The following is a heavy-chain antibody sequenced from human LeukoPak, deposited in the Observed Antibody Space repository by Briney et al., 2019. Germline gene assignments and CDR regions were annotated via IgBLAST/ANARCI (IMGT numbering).Heavy chain of an antibody. CDR3: ARELYSSHYYYYYYMDV. D-gene: IGHD2-8*01. CDR1: GFTFSSHA. Sequence: PGGSLRLSCAASGFTFSSHALHWVRQAPGKGLEWVAVISYDGSTKYYADSVKGRFTISRDNYKNTLYLQMNSLRAEDTAVYYCARELYSSHYYYYYYMDVWGKGTTVTVSS. CDR2: ISYDGSTK. J-gene: IGHJ6*03. V-gene: IGHV3-30*04.